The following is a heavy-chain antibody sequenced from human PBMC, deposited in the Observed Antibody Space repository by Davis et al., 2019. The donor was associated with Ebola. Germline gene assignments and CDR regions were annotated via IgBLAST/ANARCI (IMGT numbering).Heavy chain of an antibody. CDR1: GFTFSNYA. J-gene: IGHJ6*02. CDR3: ANGFGGGAYGTYYGMDV. Sequence: GESLKISCVASGFTFSNYAMNWVRQAPGKGLEWVAYISLSSSTIYYADSVKGRFTISRDNANKSLYLQMNSLRDEDTAVYYCANGFGGGAYGTYYGMDVWGQGTTVTVSS. D-gene: IGHD1-1*01. CDR2: ISLSSSTI. V-gene: IGHV3-48*02.